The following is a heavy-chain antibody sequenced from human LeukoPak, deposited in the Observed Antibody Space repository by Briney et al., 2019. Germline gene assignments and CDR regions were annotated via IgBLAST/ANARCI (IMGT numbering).Heavy chain of an antibody. CDR1: GFNFNSYW. V-gene: IGHV3-74*01. Sequence: PGGSLRLSCAASGFNFNSYWMHWFRQAPGKGLVWVSRIKTDGSYTEYADSVKGRFTISRDNAKNTLYLQMNSLRAEDTAVYYCARDPESDLPCDYWGQGSLVTVSS. CDR3: ARDPESDLPCDY. J-gene: IGHJ4*02. CDR2: IKTDGSYT.